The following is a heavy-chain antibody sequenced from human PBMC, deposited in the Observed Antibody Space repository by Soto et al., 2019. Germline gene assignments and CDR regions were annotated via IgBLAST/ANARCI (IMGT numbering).Heavy chain of an antibody. CDR1: GGTFSSYT. D-gene: IGHD5-18*01. J-gene: IGHJ4*01. V-gene: IGHV1-69*02. CDR3: AALHGYNYGFLDY. CDR2: IIPILGIA. Sequence: SVKVSCKASGGTFSSYTISWVRQAPGQGLEWMGRIIPILGIANYAQKFQGRVTITADKSTSTVYMELSSLRSEDTAVYYCAALHGYNYGFLDYWGQGSLVTGSS.